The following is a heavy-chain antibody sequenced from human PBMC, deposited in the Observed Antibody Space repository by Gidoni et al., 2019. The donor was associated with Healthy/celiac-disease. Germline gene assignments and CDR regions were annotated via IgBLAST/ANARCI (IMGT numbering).Heavy chain of an antibody. CDR3: AKDPRRSEYSSSWYPYYYYGMDV. CDR2: ISYDGSNK. V-gene: IGHV3-30*18. D-gene: IGHD6-13*01. CDR1: GFTFSGYG. Sequence: QVQLVESGGGVVKPGRSLRLSCAASGFTFSGYGMHWVRKAPGKGLEWLAVISYDGSNKYYADSVKGRFTISRDNSKNTLYLQMNSLRAEDTAVYYCAKDPRRSEYSSSWYPYYYYGMDVWGQGTTVTVSS. J-gene: IGHJ6*02.